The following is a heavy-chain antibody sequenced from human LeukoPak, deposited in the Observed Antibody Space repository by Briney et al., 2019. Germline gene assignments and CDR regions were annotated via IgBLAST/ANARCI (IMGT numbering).Heavy chain of an antibody. Sequence: GGSLRLSCAASGFTFSSYAMSWVRQAPGKGLEWVSAISGSGGSTYYADSVKGRFTISRDNSKNTLYLQMNSLRAEDTAVYYCAKDTRRYCSSTSCLGRPFDPWGQGTLVTVSS. V-gene: IGHV3-23*01. D-gene: IGHD2-2*01. CDR1: GFTFSSYA. CDR3: AKDTRRYCSSTSCLGRPFDP. J-gene: IGHJ5*02. CDR2: ISGSGGST.